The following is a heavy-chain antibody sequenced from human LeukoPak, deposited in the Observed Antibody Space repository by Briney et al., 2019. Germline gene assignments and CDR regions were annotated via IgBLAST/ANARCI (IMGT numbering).Heavy chain of an antibody. V-gene: IGHV1-18*01. CDR1: GYTFTSYG. Sequence: ASVKVSCKASGYTFTSYGISWVRQAPGQGLEWMGWISAYNGNTNYAQKLQGRVTMTTDTSTSTAYMELRSLRSDDTAVYYCARIHYNPYYYDSSGYYPLGAFDIWGQGTMVTVSS. CDR2: ISAYNGNT. D-gene: IGHD3-22*01. J-gene: IGHJ3*02. CDR3: ARIHYNPYYYDSSGYYPLGAFDI.